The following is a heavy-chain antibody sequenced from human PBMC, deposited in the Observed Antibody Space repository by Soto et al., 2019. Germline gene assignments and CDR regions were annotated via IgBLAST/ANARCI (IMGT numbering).Heavy chain of an antibody. J-gene: IGHJ4*03. CDR2: IYYSGST. CDR3: ASSAPDYYYDSSGFDN. V-gene: IGHV4-59*01. D-gene: IGHD3-22*01. CDR1: GGSISGYY. Sequence: SETLSLTCTVSGGSISGYYWSWIRQPPGKGLEWIGNIYYSGSTNYKPSLKSRVTISVDTSKNQFSLKLSSVTAADTAVYYCASSAPDYYYDSSGFDNWGQGTTVTVSS.